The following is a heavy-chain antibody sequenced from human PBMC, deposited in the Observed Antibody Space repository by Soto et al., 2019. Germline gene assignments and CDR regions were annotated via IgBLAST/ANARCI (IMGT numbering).Heavy chain of an antibody. Sequence: EVQLVESGGGLVKPGGSLRLSCAASGFTFSGYSMNWVRQAPGKGLEWVSSISTSSSYIYYADSVQGRFTVSRDNAKNSLYLQMSSLRAEDTAVYYCARVLPCSSTSCYTDYYYAMDVW. D-gene: IGHD2-2*02. J-gene: IGHJ6*01. V-gene: IGHV3-21*01. CDR2: ISTSSSYI. CDR1: GFTFSGYS. CDR3: ARVLPCSSTSCYTDYYYAMDV.